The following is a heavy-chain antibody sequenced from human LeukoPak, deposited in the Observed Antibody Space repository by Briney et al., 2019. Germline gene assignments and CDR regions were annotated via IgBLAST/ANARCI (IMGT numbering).Heavy chain of an antibody. CDR1: GGSISFYY. CDR3: ARGIEYYYDSSGYYYDY. D-gene: IGHD3-22*01. Sequence: SETLSLTCTVSGGSISFYYWGWIRQPPGKGLEWIGSIYHSGSTYYNPSLKSRVTISVDTSKNQFSLKLSSVTAADTAVYYCARGIEYYYDSSGYYYDYWGQGTLVTVSS. J-gene: IGHJ4*02. V-gene: IGHV4-38-2*02. CDR2: IYHSGST.